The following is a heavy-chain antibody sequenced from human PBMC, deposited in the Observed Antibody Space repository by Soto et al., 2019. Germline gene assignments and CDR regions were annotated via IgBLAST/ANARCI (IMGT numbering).Heavy chain of an antibody. J-gene: IGHJ4*02. CDR1: EFTFSNHW. CDR2: IDPKGTT. Sequence: GGSLRLSCAASEFTFSNHWTHWVRQAPGQGLVWVSRIDPKGTTSYADPVKGRFTISRDNAKNTVYLQMNSLTAEDTAVYYCATVIDFWGRGTLVTVSS. CDR3: ATVIDF. V-gene: IGHV3-74*01. D-gene: IGHD2-21*02.